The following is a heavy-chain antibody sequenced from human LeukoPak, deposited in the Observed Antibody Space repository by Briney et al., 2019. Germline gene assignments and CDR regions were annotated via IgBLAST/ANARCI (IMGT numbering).Heavy chain of an antibody. V-gene: IGHV1-2*02. CDR1: GYTFTGYY. Sequence: ASVKVSCKASGYTFTGYYMHWVRQAPGQGLEWMGWINPNSGGTNYAQKFQGRVTMTRDTSISTAYMELSRLRSDDTAVYYCARPFEYSSSSYYFDYWGQGTLATVSS. J-gene: IGHJ4*02. D-gene: IGHD6-6*01. CDR3: ARPFEYSSSSYYFDY. CDR2: INPNSGGT.